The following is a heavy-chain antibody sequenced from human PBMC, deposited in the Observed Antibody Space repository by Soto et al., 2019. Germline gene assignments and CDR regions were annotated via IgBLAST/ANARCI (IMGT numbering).Heavy chain of an antibody. CDR3: ARVLGYSSSPGDPNWFDP. D-gene: IGHD6-19*01. CDR1: GFTFSGYY. CDR2: ISSSGSTI. J-gene: IGHJ5*02. V-gene: IGHV3-11*01. Sequence: GGSLRLSCAASGFTFSGYYMSWIRQAPGKGLEWVSYISSSGSTIYYADSVKGRFTISSDNAKNSLYLQMNSLRAEDTSVYYCARVLGYSSSPGDPNWFDPWGQGTLVTVSS.